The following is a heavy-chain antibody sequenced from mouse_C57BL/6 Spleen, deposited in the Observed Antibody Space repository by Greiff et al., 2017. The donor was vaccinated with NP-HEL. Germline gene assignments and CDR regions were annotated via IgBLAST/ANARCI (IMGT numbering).Heavy chain of an antibody. J-gene: IGHJ3*01. CDR2: IWRGGST. CDR3: AKKDDYDGAWFAD. D-gene: IGHD2-4*01. V-gene: IGHV2-5*01. Sequence: VQLQQSGPGLVQPSQSLSITCTVSGFSLTSYGVHWVRQSPGKGLEWLGVIWRGGSTDYNAAFMSRLSITKDNSKSQVFFKMNSLQADDTAIYFCAKKDDYDGAWFADWGQGTLVTVSA. CDR1: GFSLTSYG.